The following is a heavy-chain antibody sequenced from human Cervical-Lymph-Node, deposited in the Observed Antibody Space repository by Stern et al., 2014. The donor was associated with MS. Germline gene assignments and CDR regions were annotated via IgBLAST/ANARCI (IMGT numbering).Heavy chain of an antibody. J-gene: IGHJ5*02. D-gene: IGHD6-19*01. V-gene: IGHV3-30*18. CDR3: AKDWGSSGWYNWFDP. CDR1: GFDISRHG. Sequence: VQLVESGGDVVQPGRSLRLSCAASGFDISRHGMHWVRQAPGKGLEWGMMISHDGSEEFYIDSVKGRFTISRDNSKNTLYLQVNSLRVEDTAVYYCAKDWGSSGWYNWFDPWGQGTLVTVSS. CDR2: ISHDGSEE.